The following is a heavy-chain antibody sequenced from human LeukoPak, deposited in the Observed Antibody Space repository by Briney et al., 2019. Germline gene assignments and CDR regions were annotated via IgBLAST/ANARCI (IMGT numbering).Heavy chain of an antibody. Sequence: SETLSLTCTVSGFSISSGHYWGWVRQPPGAGLVWSGGGYHSGATYYNPSLKSRVTTSVDMSKNQFSLRLRPVTAADTAVYYCARIFIRNGYSSYFDCWGQGTLVTVSS. J-gene: IGHJ4*02. CDR2: GYHSGAT. V-gene: IGHV4-38-2*02. D-gene: IGHD5-18*01. CDR3: ARIFIRNGYSSYFDC. CDR1: GFSISSGHY.